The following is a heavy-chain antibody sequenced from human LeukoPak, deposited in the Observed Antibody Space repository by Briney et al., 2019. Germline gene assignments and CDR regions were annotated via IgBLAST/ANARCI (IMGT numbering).Heavy chain of an antibody. Sequence: APVKVTCKASGYTFTGYYMHWVRQAPGQGLEWMGRINPNSGGTNYAQKFQGRVTMTRDTSISTAYMELSRLRSDDTAVYYCARDFGSGSNYYYYGMDVWGQGTTVTVSS. CDR3: ARDFGSGSNYYYYGMDV. CDR2: INPNSGGT. J-gene: IGHJ6*02. CDR1: GYTFTGYY. D-gene: IGHD1-26*01. V-gene: IGHV1-2*06.